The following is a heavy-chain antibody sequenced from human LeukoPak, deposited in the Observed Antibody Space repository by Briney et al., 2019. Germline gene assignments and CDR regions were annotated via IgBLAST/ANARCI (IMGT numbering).Heavy chain of an antibody. CDR1: GYSVTSYW. CDR3: ARRIAAADFDYIDY. V-gene: IGHV5-10-1*01. J-gene: IGHJ4*02. Sequence: GESLQISCKGSGYSVTSYWISWVRQMSGKRLEWMWRIDPSDSYTNSSPSFQGHVTISADKSISTAYLQWSSLKDSDTAMYYCARRIAAADFDYIDYWGQGTLVTVSS. D-gene: IGHD6-13*01. CDR2: IDPSDSYT.